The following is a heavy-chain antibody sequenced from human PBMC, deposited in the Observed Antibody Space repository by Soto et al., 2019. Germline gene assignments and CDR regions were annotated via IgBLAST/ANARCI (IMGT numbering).Heavy chain of an antibody. CDR1: GYSFTSYW. J-gene: IGHJ6*03. V-gene: IGHV5-51*01. CDR3: ARHRYCSSTSCADYYYYMDV. D-gene: IGHD2-2*01. Sequence: PGESLKISCKGSGYSFTSYWIGWVRQMPGKGLEWMGIIYPGGSDTRYSPSFQGQVTISADKSISTAYLQWSSLKASDTAMYYCARHRYCSSTSCADYYYYMDVWGKGTTVTSP. CDR2: IYPGGSDT.